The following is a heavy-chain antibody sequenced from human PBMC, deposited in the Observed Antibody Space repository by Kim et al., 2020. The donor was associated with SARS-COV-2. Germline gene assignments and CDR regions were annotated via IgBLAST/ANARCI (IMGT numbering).Heavy chain of an antibody. J-gene: IGHJ4*02. Sequence: SVKVSCKASGGTFSSYAISWVRQAPGQGLEWMGGIIPIFGTANYAQKFQGRVTITADESTSTAYMELSSLRSEDTAVYYCARGILLWFGEPRVLQFDYWGQGTLVTVSS. D-gene: IGHD3-10*01. CDR2: IIPIFGTA. CDR3: ARGILLWFGEPRVLQFDY. CDR1: GGTFSSYA. V-gene: IGHV1-69*13.